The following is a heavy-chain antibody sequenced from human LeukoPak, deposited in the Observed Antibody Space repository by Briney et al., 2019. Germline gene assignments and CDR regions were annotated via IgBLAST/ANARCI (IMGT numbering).Heavy chain of an antibody. CDR2: IYTSGST. CDR3: ARGLPGYSSSWYLTFDY. D-gene: IGHD6-13*01. CDR1: GGSISSGSYY. Sequence: SETLSLTCTVSGGSISSGSYYWSWIRQPAGKGLEWIGRIYTSGSTNYNPSLKSRVTISVDTSKNQFSLKLSSVTAADTAVYYCARGLPGYSSSWYLTFDYWGQGTLVTVSS. V-gene: IGHV4-61*02. J-gene: IGHJ4*02.